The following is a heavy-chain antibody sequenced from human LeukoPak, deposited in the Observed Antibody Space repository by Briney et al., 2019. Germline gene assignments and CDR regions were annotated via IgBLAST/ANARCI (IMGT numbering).Heavy chain of an antibody. V-gene: IGHV5-51*01. CDR3: ARLAPARVPDL. CDR1: GYRCTSYW. J-gene: IGHJ3*01. CDR2: IYPGDSNP. D-gene: IGHD3-10*01. Sequence: GESLKISCMGSGYRCTSYWIGWVRQMPGKGLEWMEIIYPGDSNPRYNPSVQGHVTMSADKTISTAYLQWSSLKASDTAMHYCARLAPARVPDLWGQGKMVTVSS.